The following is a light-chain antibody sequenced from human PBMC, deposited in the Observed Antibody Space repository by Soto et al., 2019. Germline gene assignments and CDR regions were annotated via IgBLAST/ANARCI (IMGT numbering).Light chain of an antibody. V-gene: IGKV1-9*01. CDR1: QGISSY. J-gene: IGKJ5*01. Sequence: DIQLTQSPSFLSASVGDRVTITCRASQGISSYLAWYQQKPGKAPKLLIYAASTLKSGVPSRFSGSGSGTEFTLTISSRQPEDFATYYCQQLNSYPITFGQGTRLEIK. CDR2: AAS. CDR3: QQLNSYPIT.